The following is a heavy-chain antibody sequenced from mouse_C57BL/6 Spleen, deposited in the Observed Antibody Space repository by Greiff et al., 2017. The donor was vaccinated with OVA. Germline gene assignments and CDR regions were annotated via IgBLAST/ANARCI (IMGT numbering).Heavy chain of an antibody. CDR3: ARQVYYGSLYYFDY. D-gene: IGHD1-1*01. CDR1: GYTFTGYW. Sequence: VQLQQSGAELMKPGASVKLSCKATGYTFTGYWIEWVKQRPGHGLEWIGEILPGSGSNNSNEKFKGKATFTADTTSNTAYLQLISVTTEDSAIYYCARQVYYGSLYYFDYWGQGTTLTVSS. J-gene: IGHJ2*01. CDR2: ILPGSGSN. V-gene: IGHV1-9*01.